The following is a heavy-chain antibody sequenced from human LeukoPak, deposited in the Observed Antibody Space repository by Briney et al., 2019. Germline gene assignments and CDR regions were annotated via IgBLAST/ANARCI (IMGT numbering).Heavy chain of an antibody. J-gene: IGHJ4*02. D-gene: IGHD6-13*01. CDR3: ARKRIAAAGTPEYYFDY. CDR1: GGSISSYY. Sequence: PSETLSLTCTASGGSISSYYWSWIRQPAGKGLEWIGRIYTSGSTNYNPSLKSRVTMSVDTSKNQFSLKLSSMTAADTAVYYCARKRIAAAGTPEYYFDYWGQGTLVTVSS. CDR2: IYTSGST. V-gene: IGHV4-4*07.